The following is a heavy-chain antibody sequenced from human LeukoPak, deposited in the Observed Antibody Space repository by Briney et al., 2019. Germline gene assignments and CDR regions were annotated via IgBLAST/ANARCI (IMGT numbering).Heavy chain of an antibody. D-gene: IGHD1-26*01. J-gene: IGHJ4*02. Sequence: GGSLRLSCAASGFTFSTYDTSWVRQAPGKGLEWVSVIYSGGSTYYADSVKGRLTISRDNSKNTLYLQMNSLRAEDTAVYYCARDGPQYGMDYFDYWGQGTLVTVSS. V-gene: IGHV3-66*01. CDR2: IYSGGST. CDR1: GFTFSTYD. CDR3: ARDGPQYGMDYFDY.